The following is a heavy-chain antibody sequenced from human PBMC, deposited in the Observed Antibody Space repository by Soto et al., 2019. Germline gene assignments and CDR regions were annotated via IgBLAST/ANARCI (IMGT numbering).Heavy chain of an antibody. D-gene: IGHD3-22*01. CDR2: IYFRGST. J-gene: IGHJ4*02. V-gene: IGHV4-39*07. Sequence: SETLSLTCTVSGGSISSSSYYWGWIRQPPGKGLEWIGNIYFRGSTYYSPSLKGRGTISVDTSKNQFSLKLSSVTAADTAVYYCARIYDSSGYVDYWGQGTLVTVSS. CDR3: ARIYDSSGYVDY. CDR1: GGSISSSSYY.